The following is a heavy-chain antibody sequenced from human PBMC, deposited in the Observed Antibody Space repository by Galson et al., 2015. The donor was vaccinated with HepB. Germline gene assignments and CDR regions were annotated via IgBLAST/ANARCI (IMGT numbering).Heavy chain of an antibody. CDR3: GKDGVGGFFDY. CDR1: GFTFSSSA. D-gene: IGHD3-10*01. V-gene: IGHV3-23*01. J-gene: IGHJ4*02. Sequence: SLRLSCAASGFTFSSSAMGWVRQAPRKGLEWVSVISGSGGKTYYADSVTGRFTISRDNSKNTLFLQMNSLRVEDTAVYYCGKDGVGGFFDYLGQVILVTVSS. CDR2: ISGSGGKT.